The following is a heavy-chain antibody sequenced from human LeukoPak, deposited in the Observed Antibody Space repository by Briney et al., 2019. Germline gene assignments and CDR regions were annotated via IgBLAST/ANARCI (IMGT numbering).Heavy chain of an antibody. CDR1: GFTFSSYW. D-gene: IGHD3-10*01. CDR3: AREVRYYYYYMDV. CDR2: IKQDGSEK. V-gene: IGHV3-7*01. Sequence: GGSLRLSCAASGFTFSSYWMSWVRQAPGKGLEWVANIKQDGSEKYYVDSVKGRFTISRDNAKNSLYLQMNSLRAEDTAVYYCAREVRYYYYYMDVWGKGTTVTVSS. J-gene: IGHJ6*03.